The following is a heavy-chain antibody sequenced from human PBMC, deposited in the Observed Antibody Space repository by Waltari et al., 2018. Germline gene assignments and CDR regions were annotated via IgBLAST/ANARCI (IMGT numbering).Heavy chain of an antibody. V-gene: IGHV4-59*01. CDR3: ARGPQKYPAGPYFDY. D-gene: IGHD2-2*01. Sequence: QVQLQESGPGLVKPSETLSLTCTVSGGSISSYYWSWIRQPPGKGLEWIGYIYYRGSTNYNPSLKSRVTISVDTSKNQFSLKLSSVTAADTAVYYCARGPQKYPAGPYFDYWGQGTLVTVSS. J-gene: IGHJ4*02. CDR2: IYYRGST. CDR1: GGSISSYY.